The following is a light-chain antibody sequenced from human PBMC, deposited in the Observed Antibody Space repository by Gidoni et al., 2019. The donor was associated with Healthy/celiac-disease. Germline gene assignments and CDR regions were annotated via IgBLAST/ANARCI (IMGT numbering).Light chain of an antibody. V-gene: IGKV3-20*01. CDR2: GAS. Sequence: EIVLTQSPGTLSLSPGERATLSCRASQSVSSSYLAWYQQKPGQAPRLLIYGASSRATGIPDRFSGSGSGTDFTLTISRLEPEDFAVYHCQQYGSTLTFGGXTKVEIK. CDR3: QQYGSTLT. CDR1: QSVSSSY. J-gene: IGKJ4*01.